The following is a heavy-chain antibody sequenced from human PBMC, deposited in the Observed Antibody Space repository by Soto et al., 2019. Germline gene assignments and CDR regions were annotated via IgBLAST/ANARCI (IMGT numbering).Heavy chain of an antibody. J-gene: IGHJ4*02. CDR2: IDYSGST. D-gene: IGHD1-26*01. V-gene: IGHV4-59*01. Sequence: QVQLQESGPGLVKPSETLSLTCTVSGGSINSYSWSWIRQPPGKGLEWIGYIDYSGSTNYNPSIKSRVTISVDTSKTQFTMKLSSVTAADTAVYYCARRYGGNFDYRGQGTLVTVSS. CDR3: ARRYGGNFDY. CDR1: GGSINSYS.